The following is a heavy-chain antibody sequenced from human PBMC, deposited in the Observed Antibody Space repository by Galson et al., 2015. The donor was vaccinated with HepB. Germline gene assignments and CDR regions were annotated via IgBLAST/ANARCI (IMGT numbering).Heavy chain of an antibody. D-gene: IGHD1-26*01. CDR3: ARDRDSGTYFAAD. Sequence: SLRLSCAASGFIFSDYYMSWIRQAPGKGLEWVSYISDGGTYTNYADSVKGRFTVSRDNAKNSLYLQLNSLRAEDTAVYYCARDRDSGTYFAADWGQGTLVTVSS. CDR2: ISDGGTYT. J-gene: IGHJ4*02. V-gene: IGHV3-11*06. CDR1: GFIFSDYY.